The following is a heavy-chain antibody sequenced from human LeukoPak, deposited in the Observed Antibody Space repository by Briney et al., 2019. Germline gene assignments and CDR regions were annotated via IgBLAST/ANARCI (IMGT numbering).Heavy chain of an antibody. CDR1: GFTFSSYS. V-gene: IGHV3-48*02. CDR3: TTGGWVPLGYYYYGMDV. Sequence: GGSLRLSCAASGFTFSSYSMNWVRQAPGKGLEWVSYISSSSSTIYYADSVKGRFTISRDNAKNSLYLQMNSLRDEDTAVYYCTTGGWVPLGYYYYGMDVWGQGTTVTVSS. D-gene: IGHD7-27*01. CDR2: ISSSSSTI. J-gene: IGHJ6*02.